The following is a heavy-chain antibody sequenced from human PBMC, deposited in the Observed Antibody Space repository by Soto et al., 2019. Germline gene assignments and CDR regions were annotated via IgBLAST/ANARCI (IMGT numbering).Heavy chain of an antibody. CDR2: IYWDDDK. D-gene: IGHD3-10*01. V-gene: IGHV2-5*02. CDR3: AHRQDSYLHYYYYGMDV. Sequence: SGPTVVNPTQTLTLTCTFSGFSLSTSGVGVGWIRQPPGKALEWLALIYWDDDKRYSPSLKSRLTITKDTSKNQVVLTMTNMDPVDTATYYCAHRQDSYLHYYYYGMDVWGQGTTVTVSS. J-gene: IGHJ6*02. CDR1: GFSLSTSGVG.